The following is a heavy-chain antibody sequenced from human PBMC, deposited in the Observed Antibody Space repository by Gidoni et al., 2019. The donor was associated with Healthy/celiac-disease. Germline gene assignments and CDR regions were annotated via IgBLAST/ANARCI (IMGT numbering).Heavy chain of an antibody. CDR1: GGSFSGYY. J-gene: IGHJ4*02. V-gene: IGHV4-34*01. CDR2: INHSGST. CDR3: ARGIAVAGTGLRY. D-gene: IGHD6-19*01. Sequence: QVQLQQWGAGLLKPSETLSLTCAVSGGSFSGYYWSWIRQPPGKGLEWIGEINHSGSTNYNPSLKSRVTISVDTSKNQFSLKLSSVTAADTAVYYCARGIAVAGTGLRYWGQGTLVTVSS.